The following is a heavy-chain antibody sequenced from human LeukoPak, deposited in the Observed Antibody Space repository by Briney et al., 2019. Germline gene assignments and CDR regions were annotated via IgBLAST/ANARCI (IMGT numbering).Heavy chain of an antibody. CDR2: ISASNGNT. D-gene: IGHD3-10*01. CDR3: ARAKRKSMVRGVIIEGNWFDP. J-gene: IGHJ5*02. CDR1: GYTFTSYG. Sequence: ASVKLSCKASGYTFTSYGISWVRQAPGQGLEWMGWISASNGNTNYAQKLQGRVTMTTDTSTSTAYMELRSLSSDDTAVYYCARAKRKSMVRGVIIEGNWFDPWGQGTLVTVSS. V-gene: IGHV1-18*04.